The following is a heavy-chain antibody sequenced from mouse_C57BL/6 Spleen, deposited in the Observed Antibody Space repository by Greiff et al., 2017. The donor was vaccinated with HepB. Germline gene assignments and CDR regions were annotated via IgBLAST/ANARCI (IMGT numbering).Heavy chain of an antibody. Sequence: EVKLMESGGGLVQPGGSLSLSCAASGFTFTDYYMSWVRQPPGKALEWLGFIRNKANGYTTEYSASVKGRFTISRDNSQSILYLQMNALRAEDSATYYCARSTITTLYFDYWGQGTTLTVSS. CDR2: IRNKANGYTT. CDR1: GFTFTDYY. V-gene: IGHV7-3*01. J-gene: IGHJ2*01. CDR3: ARSTITTLYFDY. D-gene: IGHD1-1*01.